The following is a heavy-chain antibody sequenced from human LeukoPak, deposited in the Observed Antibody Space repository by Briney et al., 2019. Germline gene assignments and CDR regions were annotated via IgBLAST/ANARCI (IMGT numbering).Heavy chain of an antibody. V-gene: IGHV3-73*01. CDR3: AKDSVRGYSGYGNDGFDI. CDR2: IRIKTDNYAT. CDR1: GFTFSGSA. Sequence: PGGSLRLSCAASGFTFSGSAMHWVRQASGKGLEWVGRIRIKTDNYATTYAASVKGRFTISRDDSKNTVYLQMNSLRAEDTAVYYCAKDSVRGYSGYGNDGFDIWGQGTMVTVSS. J-gene: IGHJ3*02. D-gene: IGHD5-12*01.